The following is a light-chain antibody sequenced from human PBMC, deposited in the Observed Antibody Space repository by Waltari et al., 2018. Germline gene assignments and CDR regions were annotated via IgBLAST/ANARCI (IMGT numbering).Light chain of an antibody. J-gene: IGLJ1*01. Sequence: QSVLTQPPSPSGAPGQRVTLSCTGSSSHIGPGSAVPFSQQFPGTAPKLLIYDNTNRPSGVPARFSGSKSGTSASLAITGLQAEDEADYYCQSYDSSLRGFYVFGTGTKVTV. CDR3: QSYDSSLRGFYV. CDR1: SSHIGPGSA. CDR2: DNT. V-gene: IGLV1-40*01.